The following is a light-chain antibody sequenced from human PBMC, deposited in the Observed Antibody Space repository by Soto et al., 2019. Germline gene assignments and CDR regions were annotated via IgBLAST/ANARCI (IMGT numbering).Light chain of an antibody. CDR1: QSIISY. J-gene: IGKJ4*01. CDR2: AAT. CDR3: QQSYDILS. V-gene: IGKV1-39*01. Sequence: DIQMTQSPSSLSASVGDRVTITCRASQSIISYLSWYQQKPGKAPKLLIYAATTLQCGVPSRFSGSGSGTDFTLTISSLQPEDSATYYCQQSYDILSFGGGTNVDIK.